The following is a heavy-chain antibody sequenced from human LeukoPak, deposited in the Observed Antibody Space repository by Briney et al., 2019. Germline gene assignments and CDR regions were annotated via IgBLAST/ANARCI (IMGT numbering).Heavy chain of an antibody. V-gene: IGHV4-34*01. CDR2: INHSGST. D-gene: IGHD5-12*01. J-gene: IGHJ4*02. Sequence: PSETLSLTCAVYGGSFSGYYWNWIRQPPGKGLEWIGEINHSGSTNYNPSLKSRVTISVDTSKKQFSLKLSSVTAADTAVYYCALSGYSGYDYHLDYWGQGTLVTVSS. CDR1: GGSFSGYY. CDR3: ALSGYSGYDYHLDY.